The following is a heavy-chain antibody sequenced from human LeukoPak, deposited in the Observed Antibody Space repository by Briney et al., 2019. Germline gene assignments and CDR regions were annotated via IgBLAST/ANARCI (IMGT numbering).Heavy chain of an antibody. V-gene: IGHV1-18*01. Sequence: ASVKVSCKASGYTFTSYGISWVRQAPGQGLEWMGWISAYNGNTNYAQKLQGRVTMTTDTSTSTAHMELRSLRSDDTAVYYCAREVGATSAFDIWGQGTMVTVSS. CDR2: ISAYNGNT. CDR1: GYTFTSYG. J-gene: IGHJ3*02. D-gene: IGHD1-26*01. CDR3: AREVGATSAFDI.